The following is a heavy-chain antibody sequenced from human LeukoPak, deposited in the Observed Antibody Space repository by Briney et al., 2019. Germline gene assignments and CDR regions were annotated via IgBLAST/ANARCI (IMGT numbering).Heavy chain of an antibody. CDR1: GYAFTSYY. V-gene: IGHV1-46*01. J-gene: IGHJ4*02. D-gene: IGHD3-10*01. Sequence: GASVKVSCKASGYAFTSYYMHWVRQAPGQGLEWMGIINPSGGSTSYAQKFQGRVTMTRDTSTSTVYMELSSLRSEDTAVYYCAKVAMYYYGSETYFFFDDWGQGILVTVSS. CDR3: AKVAMYYYGSETYFFFDD. CDR2: INPSGGST.